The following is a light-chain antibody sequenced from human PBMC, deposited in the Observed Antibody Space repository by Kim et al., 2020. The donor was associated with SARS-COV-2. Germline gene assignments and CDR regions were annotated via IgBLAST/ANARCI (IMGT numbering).Light chain of an antibody. CDR1: SRDVGYYNS. J-gene: IGLJ1*01. CDR2: DVS. V-gene: IGLV2-14*03. CDR3: SSHTTSSTYV. Sequence: GQSLTSSYNGTSRDVGYYNSVSWYQQHTGKAPKLIIYDVSERASGVSNRFSGSQSGNTASLTISGLRAEDEGDYYCSSHTTSSTYVFGSGTKVTVL.